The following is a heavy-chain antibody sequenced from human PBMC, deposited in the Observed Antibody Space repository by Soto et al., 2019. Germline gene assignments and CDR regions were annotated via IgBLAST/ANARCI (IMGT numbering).Heavy chain of an antibody. V-gene: IGHV4-4*07. CDR1: GGSISSYY. D-gene: IGHD2-2*01. CDR3: ARGDCSSPNCYSFSGYYGMDV. CDR2: IYTSGST. J-gene: IGHJ6*02. Sequence: SETLSLTCSASGGSISSYYWSWIRQPAGKGLEWIGRIYTSGSTNYNPSPKSRVTMSLDTSKNQFSLKLTSVTAADTALYYCARGDCSSPNCYSFSGYYGMDVWGQGTTVTVSS.